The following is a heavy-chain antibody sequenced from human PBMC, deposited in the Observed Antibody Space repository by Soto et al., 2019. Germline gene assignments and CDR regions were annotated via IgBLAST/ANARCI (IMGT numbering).Heavy chain of an antibody. CDR1: GFTFSSYE. CDR3: ERVEPLAFDI. J-gene: IGHJ3*02. CDR2: ISSSGSTI. Sequence: GGSLRLSCAASGFTFSSYEMNWVRQAPGKGLEWVSYISSSGSTIYYADSVKGRFTISRDNAKNSLYLQMNSLRAEDTAVYYCERVEPLAFDIWGQGTMVTVSS. V-gene: IGHV3-48*03.